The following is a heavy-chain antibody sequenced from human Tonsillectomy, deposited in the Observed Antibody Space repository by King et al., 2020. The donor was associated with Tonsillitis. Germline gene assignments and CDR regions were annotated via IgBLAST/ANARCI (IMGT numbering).Heavy chain of an antibody. CDR1: GFTFDDYA. J-gene: IGHJ4*02. Sequence: VQLVESGGGLVQPGRSLRLSCAASGFTFDDYAMHWVRQAPGKGLEWASGISWDSGSIDYADSVKGRVTISRDNAKNSLYLQMNSLRAEDTALYYCAKDKRVVITTLFDYWGQGTLVTVSS. D-gene: IGHD3-22*01. V-gene: IGHV3-9*01. CDR3: AKDKRVVITTLFDY. CDR2: ISWDSGSI.